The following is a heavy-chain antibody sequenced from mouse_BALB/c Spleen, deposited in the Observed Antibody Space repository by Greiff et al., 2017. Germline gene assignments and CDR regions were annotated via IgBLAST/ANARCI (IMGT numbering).Heavy chain of an antibody. Sequence: QVHVKQSGAELVRPGSSVKISCKASGYAFSSYWMNWVKQRPGQGLEWIGQIYPGDGDTNYNGKFKGKATLTADKSSSTAYMQLSSLTSEDSAVYFCAREGLRRGIGAMDYWGQGTSVTVSS. CDR3: AREGLRRGIGAMDY. V-gene: IGHV1-80*01. CDR1: GYAFSSYW. D-gene: IGHD2-4*01. CDR2: IYPGDGDT. J-gene: IGHJ4*01.